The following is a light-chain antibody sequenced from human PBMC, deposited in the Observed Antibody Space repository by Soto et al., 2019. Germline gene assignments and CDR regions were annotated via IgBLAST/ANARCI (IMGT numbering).Light chain of an antibody. CDR2: DVS. Sequence: QSALTQPASGSGSPGQSITISCTGTSSDIGGYNYVSWYQQHPGKAPKLIICDVSDRPSGLSNRFSGSKSGNTASLTISGLQAEDEADYYCSSYTTRNTYVFGTGTKVTVL. J-gene: IGLJ1*01. V-gene: IGLV2-14*01. CDR1: SSDIGGYNY. CDR3: SSYTTRNTYV.